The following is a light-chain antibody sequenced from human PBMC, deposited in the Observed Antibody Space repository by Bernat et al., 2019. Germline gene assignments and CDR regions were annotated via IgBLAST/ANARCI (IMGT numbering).Light chain of an antibody. V-gene: IGLV2-11*01. CDR2: DVN. Sequence: QSALTQPRSVSGSPGQSVTISCTGTSSDVGGYNDVSWYQQHPGKAPKLMIYDVNKRPSGVPDRFSGSKSGNTASLTISGLQAEDEADYYCCSYAGNSAWVFGGGTKVTVL. J-gene: IGLJ3*02. CDR3: CSYAGNSAWV. CDR1: SSDVGGYND.